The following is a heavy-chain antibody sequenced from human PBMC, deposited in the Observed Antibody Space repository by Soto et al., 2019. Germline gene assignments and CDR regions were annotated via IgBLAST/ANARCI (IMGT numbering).Heavy chain of an antibody. V-gene: IGHV4-34*01. Sequence: SETLSLTCAVYGGSFSGYYWSWIRQPPGKGLEWIGEINHSGSTNYNPSLKSRVTISVDTSKNQFSLKLSSVTAADTAVYYCARGGLTYYYDSSGDAKDYYYYYGMDVWGQGTTVTVS. CDR1: GGSFSGYY. D-gene: IGHD3-22*01. J-gene: IGHJ6*02. CDR3: ARGGLTYYYDSSGDAKDYYYYYGMDV. CDR2: INHSGST.